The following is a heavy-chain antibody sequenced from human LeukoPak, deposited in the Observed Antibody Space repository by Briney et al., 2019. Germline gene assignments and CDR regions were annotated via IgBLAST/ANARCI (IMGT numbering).Heavy chain of an antibody. V-gene: IGHV1-2*02. D-gene: IGHD4-11*01. J-gene: IGHJ4*02. Sequence: ASVKVSCKASGYIFTGYYMHWVRQAPGQGLEWMGWINPNSGDTNYAQKFQGRVTMTRDTSISTAYMELSRLTSDDTAVYYCAKDAIVRDYSNSDYWGQGTLVTVSS. CDR1: GYIFTGYY. CDR2: INPNSGDT. CDR3: AKDAIVRDYSNSDY.